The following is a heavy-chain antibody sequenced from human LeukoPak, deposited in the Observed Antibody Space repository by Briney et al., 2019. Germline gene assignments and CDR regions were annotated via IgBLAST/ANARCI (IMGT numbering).Heavy chain of an antibody. J-gene: IGHJ1*01. V-gene: IGHV3-30-3*01. D-gene: IGHD2-8*01. CDR1: GFTFRSYA. CDR3: AREFCVLTWY. CDR2: ISYDGSNK. Sequence: GRSLRLSCAASGFTFRSYAMHWVRQAPGKGLEWVAVISYDGSNKYYADSVKGRFTISRDNSKSTLYLQMNSLRAEDTAVYYCAREFCVLTWYWGQGTLVTVSS.